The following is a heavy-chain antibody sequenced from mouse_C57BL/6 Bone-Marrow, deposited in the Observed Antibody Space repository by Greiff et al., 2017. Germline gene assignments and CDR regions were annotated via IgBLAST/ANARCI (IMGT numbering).Heavy chain of an antibody. CDR3: ARGYGGV. D-gene: IGHD1-1*01. CDR1: GYTFTSYW. Sequence: VQLQQSGAELAKPGASVKLSCKVSGYTFTSYWMHWVKQRPGQGLEWIGYINPSSGYTKYNQKFKDKATLTADKSSNTAYMQLSSLTNEDSAVYYCARGYGGVWGQGTLVTVSA. V-gene: IGHV1-7*01. J-gene: IGHJ3*02. CDR2: INPSSGYT.